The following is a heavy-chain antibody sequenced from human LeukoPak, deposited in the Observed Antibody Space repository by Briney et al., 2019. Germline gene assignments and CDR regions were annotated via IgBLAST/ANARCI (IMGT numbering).Heavy chain of an antibody. CDR3: ARQYIDILTGYHRGELYWYFDL. Sequence: PSETLSLTCAVYGGSFNGYYWSWIRQPPGKGLEWIGEINHSGSTNYNPSLKSRVTISVDTSKNQFSLKLNSVTAADTAVYYCARQYIDILTGYHRGELYWYFDLWGRGTLVTVSS. V-gene: IGHV4-34*01. CDR2: INHSGST. D-gene: IGHD3-9*01. CDR1: GGSFNGYY. J-gene: IGHJ2*01.